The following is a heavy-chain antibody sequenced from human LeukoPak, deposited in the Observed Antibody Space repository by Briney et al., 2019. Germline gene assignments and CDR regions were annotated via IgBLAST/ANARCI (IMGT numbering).Heavy chain of an antibody. V-gene: IGHV5-51*01. CDR3: VRRGARGYSYGGDAFDI. D-gene: IGHD5-18*01. CDR1: GYSFTSYW. CDR2: IYPGDSDT. Sequence: GESLKISCKGSGYSFTSYWIGWVRQMPGKGLEWMGIIYPGDSDTRYSPSFQGQVTISADKSISTAYLQWSSLKASDTAMYYCVRRGARGYSYGGDAFDIWGQGTMVTVSS. J-gene: IGHJ3*02.